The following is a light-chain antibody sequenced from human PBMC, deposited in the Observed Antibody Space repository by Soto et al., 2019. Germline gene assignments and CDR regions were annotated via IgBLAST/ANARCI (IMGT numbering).Light chain of an antibody. Sequence: QSALTQPASVSGSPGQSITVSCTGTSSDVGGFNYVSWYQQHPGKAPKLLIYEVSHRPSGVSNRFSGSTSGNTASLTISGLQAEDEADYYCSSYTSSTTLVFGGGTKVTVL. V-gene: IGLV2-14*01. CDR3: SSYTSSTTLV. J-gene: IGLJ2*01. CDR2: EVS. CDR1: SSDVGGFNY.